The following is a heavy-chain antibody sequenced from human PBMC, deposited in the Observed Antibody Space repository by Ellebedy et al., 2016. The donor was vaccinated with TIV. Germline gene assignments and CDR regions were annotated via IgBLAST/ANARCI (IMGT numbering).Heavy chain of an antibody. D-gene: IGHD4/OR15-4a*01. CDR3: VRKEHHGNYAAPPHD. V-gene: IGHV1-18*04. J-gene: IGHJ4*02. CDR2: ISAYNGAT. Sequence: ASVKVSCKASGYTFTSSGIIWVRQAPGQGLEWMGWISAYNGATNYARNLQDRVTMTTDTSTNTAYMELRRIRSDDTAVYYCVRKEHHGNYAAPPHDWGQGTLVTVSS. CDR1: GYTFTSSG.